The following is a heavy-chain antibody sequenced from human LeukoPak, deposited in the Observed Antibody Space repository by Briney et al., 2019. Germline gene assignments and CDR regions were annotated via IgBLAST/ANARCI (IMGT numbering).Heavy chain of an antibody. CDR3: ARASSPYYYDSSGNWDAFDI. J-gene: IGHJ3*02. D-gene: IGHD3-22*01. V-gene: IGHV3-48*03. CDR2: ISSSSSTI. Sequence: GGSLRLSCAASGFTFTSYEMNWVRQAPGKGLEWVSYISSSSSTIYYADSVKGRFTISRDNAKNSLYLQMNSLRAEDTAVYYCARASSPYYYDSSGNWDAFDIWGQGTMVTVSS. CDR1: GFTFTSYE.